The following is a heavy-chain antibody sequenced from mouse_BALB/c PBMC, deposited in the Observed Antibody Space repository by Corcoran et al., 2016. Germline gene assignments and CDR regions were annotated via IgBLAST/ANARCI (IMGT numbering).Heavy chain of an antibody. CDR3: ARWDWYFDV. Sequence: EVQRQQSGAELVNPGASVKLSCTASGFNIKDTYMHWVKQRPEQGLEWIGRIDPANGNTKYDPKFQGKATITADTSSNTAYLQLSSLTSEDTAVYYCARWDWYFDVWGAGTTVTVSS. CDR2: IDPANGNT. J-gene: IGHJ1*01. V-gene: IGHV14-3*02. CDR1: GFNIKDTY.